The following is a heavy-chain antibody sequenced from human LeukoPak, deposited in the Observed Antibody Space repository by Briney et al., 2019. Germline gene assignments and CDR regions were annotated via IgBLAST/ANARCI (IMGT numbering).Heavy chain of an antibody. CDR2: IYHSGST. CDR3: ARDPGKVGATPYYYYYYYMDV. V-gene: IGHV4-38-2*02. J-gene: IGHJ6*03. CDR1: GGSISSYY. D-gene: IGHD1-26*01. Sequence: SETLSFTCTVSGGSISSYYWSWIRQPPGKGLEWIGSIYHSGSTYYNPSLKSRVTISVDTSKNQFSLKLSSVTAADTAVYYCARDPGKVGATPYYYYYYYMDVWGKGTTVTVSS.